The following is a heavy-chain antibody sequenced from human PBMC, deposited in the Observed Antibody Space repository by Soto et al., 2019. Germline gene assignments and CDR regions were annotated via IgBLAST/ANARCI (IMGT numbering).Heavy chain of an antibody. CDR2: INPNSGGT. Sequence: ASVKVSCKASGYTFTGYYMHWVRQAPGQGLEWTGWINPNSGGTNYAQKFRGRVTMTRDTSISTAYMELSSLRSDDTAVYYCARGRVDGISWYNWFDPWGQGTLVTVSS. CDR3: ARGRVDGISWYNWFDP. J-gene: IGHJ5*02. V-gene: IGHV1-2*02. D-gene: IGHD6-13*01. CDR1: GYTFTGYY.